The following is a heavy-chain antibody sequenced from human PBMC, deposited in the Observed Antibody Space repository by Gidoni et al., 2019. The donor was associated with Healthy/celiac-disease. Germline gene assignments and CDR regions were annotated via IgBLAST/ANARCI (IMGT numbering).Heavy chain of an antibody. V-gene: IGHV5-51*01. D-gene: IGHD3-10*01. J-gene: IGHJ4*02. CDR1: GYSFTSYW. CDR2: ISPGDSNT. Sequence: EVQLVQSGAAVKQPGESLKISCKGSGYSFTSYWIGLGRQMPGTGLAWMGIISPGDSNTRYHPSFQGQVTISADKSISTAYLQWSSLKASDTAMYYCARQGSFDYWGQGTLVTVSS. CDR3: ARQGSFDY.